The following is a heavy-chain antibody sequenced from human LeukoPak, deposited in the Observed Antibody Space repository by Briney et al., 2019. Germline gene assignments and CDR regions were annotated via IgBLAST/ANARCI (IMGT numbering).Heavy chain of an antibody. CDR2: IYTSGST. CDR1: GGSISGYY. V-gene: IGHV4-4*07. D-gene: IGHD3-22*01. CDR3: ANYYDSSGSLDY. Sequence: SETLSLTCSVSGGSISGYYWSWIRQPAGKGLEWIGRIYTSGSTNYNPSLKSRVTMSVDTSKNQFSLKLSSVTAADTAVYYCANYYDSSGSLDYWGQGTLVTVSS. J-gene: IGHJ4*02.